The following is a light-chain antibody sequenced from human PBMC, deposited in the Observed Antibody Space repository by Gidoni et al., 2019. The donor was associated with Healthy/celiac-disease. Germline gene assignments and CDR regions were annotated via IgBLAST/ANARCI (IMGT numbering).Light chain of an antibody. CDR1: QSISNY. Sequence: DIQMTQSPSSRSASVGDTVTITCRASQSISNYLNWYQQKPGKAPNLLISAASNLQSGVPSRFSGSGSGTDFTLTISSLQLEDLATYYCQQSYSTLFTFGPGTKVDIK. CDR3: QQSYSTLFT. CDR2: AAS. J-gene: IGKJ3*01. V-gene: IGKV1-39*01.